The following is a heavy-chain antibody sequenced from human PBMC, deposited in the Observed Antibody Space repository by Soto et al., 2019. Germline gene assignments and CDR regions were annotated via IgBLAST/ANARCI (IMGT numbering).Heavy chain of an antibody. CDR1: GYTFTSYG. D-gene: IGHD1-26*01. V-gene: IGHV1-18*01. CDR3: ARDRATTYFDY. J-gene: IGHJ4*02. Sequence: QVQLVQSGAEVKKPGASVKVSCKASGYTFTSYGISWVRQAPGQGLEWMGWISAYNGNTNYAQKLQGRVTMTTDTAKRTAYMELRGLRSDDTDVYYCARDRATTYFDYWGQGTLVTVSS. CDR2: ISAYNGNT.